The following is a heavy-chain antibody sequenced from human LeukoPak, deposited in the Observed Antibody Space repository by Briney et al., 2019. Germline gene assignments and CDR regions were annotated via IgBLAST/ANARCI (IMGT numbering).Heavy chain of an antibody. V-gene: IGHV1-2*02. CDR1: GYIFTGYY. Sequence: ASVKVSCKASGYIFTGYYMHWVRQAPGQGLEWMGWINPNSGGTNYALKFRGRVTMTRDTSISTANMELTSLRSDDTAVYYCARPQDHGGNVENFDIWGQGTLVTVSS. D-gene: IGHD4-23*01. J-gene: IGHJ3*02. CDR2: INPNSGGT. CDR3: ARPQDHGGNVENFDI.